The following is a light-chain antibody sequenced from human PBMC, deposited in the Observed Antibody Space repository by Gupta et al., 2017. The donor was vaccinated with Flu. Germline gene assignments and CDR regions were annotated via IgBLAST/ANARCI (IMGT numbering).Light chain of an antibody. Sequence: TITWTGTSSEIGSYNSVYCHHPPAGTAHSLMIYEVNKRTAGVPSRFSVSKSGNTASLTISGHAEEDGADYYFSADTSSSNYVFGTGTRLTVL. CDR2: EVN. J-gene: IGLJ1*01. V-gene: IGLV2-18*02. CDR3: SADTSSSNYV. CDR1: SSEIGSYNS.